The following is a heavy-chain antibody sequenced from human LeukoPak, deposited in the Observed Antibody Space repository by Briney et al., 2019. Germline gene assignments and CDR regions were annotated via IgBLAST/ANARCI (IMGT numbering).Heavy chain of an antibody. Sequence: PSETLSLTCTVSGGSISSGGYYWSWIRQHPAKGLEWIGYIYYSGSTYYNPSLKSRVTISVDTSKNQFSLKLSSVTAADTAVYYCARYDYGGGYDAFDIWGQGTMVTVSS. D-gene: IGHD4-23*01. CDR3: ARYDYGGGYDAFDI. J-gene: IGHJ3*02. V-gene: IGHV4-31*03. CDR2: IYYSGST. CDR1: GGSISSGGYY.